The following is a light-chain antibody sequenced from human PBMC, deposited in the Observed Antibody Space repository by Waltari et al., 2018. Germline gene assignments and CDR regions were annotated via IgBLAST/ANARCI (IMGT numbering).Light chain of an antibody. CDR1: QSVTRA. V-gene: IGKV3-20*01. J-gene: IGKJ1*01. Sequence: EIVLTQSPVTLSLSPGESATLSCRTSQSVTRALAWYQQKPGQAPRLLIYVASNRATGIPDRFSGSGSGTDFSLTISSLEPEDFAVYYCQHYLRLPVTFGQGTKVEVK. CDR2: VAS. CDR3: QHYLRLPVT.